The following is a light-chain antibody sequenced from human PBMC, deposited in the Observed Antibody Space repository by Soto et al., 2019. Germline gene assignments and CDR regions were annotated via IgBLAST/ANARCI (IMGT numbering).Light chain of an antibody. V-gene: IGKV3-15*01. CDR2: GAS. J-gene: IGKJ1*01. CDR3: QQYNDWPWT. CDR1: QSVSSN. Sequence: EIVLTQSPGTLSLSPGESATLSCRASQSVSSNLAWYQQKPGQAPRLLIYGASTRATGIPARFSGSGSGTEFTLTISSLQSEDFAVYYCQQYNDWPWTFGQGTKVDIK.